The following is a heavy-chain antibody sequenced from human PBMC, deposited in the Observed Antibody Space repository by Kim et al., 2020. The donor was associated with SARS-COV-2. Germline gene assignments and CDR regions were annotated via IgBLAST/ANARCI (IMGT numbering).Heavy chain of an antibody. Sequence: SETLSLTCTVSGGSISSGGSYWSWIRQHPGKGLEWIGYIYYSGSTYYNPSLKSRVTISVDTSKNQFSLKLSSVTAADTAVYYCAREEVLRYFDWSRLSAFDIWGQGTMVTVSS. CDR1: GGSISSGGSY. J-gene: IGHJ3*02. CDR3: AREEVLRYFDWSRLSAFDI. D-gene: IGHD3-9*01. V-gene: IGHV4-31*03. CDR2: IYYSGST.